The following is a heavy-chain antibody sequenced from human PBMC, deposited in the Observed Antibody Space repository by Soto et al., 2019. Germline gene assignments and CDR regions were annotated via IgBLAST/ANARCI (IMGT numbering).Heavy chain of an antibody. CDR2: INPRDSDV. CDR1: GYMFTSYW. CDR3: AFFFLMIRRPPRSTLFPYTTSSDL. D-gene: IGHD4-17*01. J-gene: IGHJ2*01. Sequence: PGESRKISYKGSGYMFTSYWFGWVRQMPGKGLEWMGVINPRDSDVKYSPPFEGQVTISADKSINTAFLQWRSLKASDTAMYYCAFFFLMIRRPPRSTLFPYTTSSDL. V-gene: IGHV5-51*01.